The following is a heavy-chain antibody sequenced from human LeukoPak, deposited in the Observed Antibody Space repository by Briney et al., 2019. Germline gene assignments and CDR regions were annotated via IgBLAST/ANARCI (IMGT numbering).Heavy chain of an antibody. CDR3: ARDLRFLEWSYMDV. CDR2: ISAYNGNT. V-gene: IGHV1-18*01. D-gene: IGHD3-3*01. J-gene: IGHJ6*03. Sequence: ASVKVSCKASGGTFSSYAISWVRQAPGQGLEWMGWISAYNGNTNYAQKLQGRVTMTTDTSTSTAYMELRSLRSDDTAVYYCARDLRFLEWSYMDVWGKGTTVTVSS. CDR1: GGTFSSYA.